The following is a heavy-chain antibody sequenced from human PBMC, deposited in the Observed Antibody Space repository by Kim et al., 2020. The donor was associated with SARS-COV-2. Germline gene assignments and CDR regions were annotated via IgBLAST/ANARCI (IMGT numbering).Heavy chain of an antibody. Sequence: ASVKVSCKASGYTFTSYYMHWVRQAPGQGLEWMGIINPSGGSTSYAQKFQGRVTMTRDTSTSTVYMELSSLRSEDTAVYYCARDSAHYYDSSGYYYVYWGQGTLVTVSS. CDR3: ARDSAHYYDSSGYYYVY. CDR1: GYTFTSYY. V-gene: IGHV1-46*01. D-gene: IGHD3-22*01. J-gene: IGHJ4*02. CDR2: INPSGGST.